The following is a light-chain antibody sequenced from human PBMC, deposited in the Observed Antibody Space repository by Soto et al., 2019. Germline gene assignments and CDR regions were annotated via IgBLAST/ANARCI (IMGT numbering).Light chain of an antibody. CDR2: AAS. CDR3: HQYGNSPLS. CDR1: QGVSNY. V-gene: IGKV3-20*01. Sequence: EIVLTQSPATLSLSPGERATLSCRASQGVSNYLAWFQQKPGQAPRLLIYAASTTATGIPDRFGGSGSGTDFTLTINRLEPEDLAVYYCHQYGNSPLSFGGGTKVEIK. J-gene: IGKJ4*01.